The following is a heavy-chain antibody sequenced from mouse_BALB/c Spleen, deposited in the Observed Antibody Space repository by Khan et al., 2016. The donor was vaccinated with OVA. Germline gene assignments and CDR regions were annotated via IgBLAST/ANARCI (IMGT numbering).Heavy chain of an antibody. CDR2: INPTSGYT. Sequence: QVQLKESGAELAKPGASVKMSCKASGYTFTSYWMHWIKQRPGQGLEWIGHINPTSGYTDYNQKFKDKATLTAEKSSSTTYMQLSSLTSDDSAVYYCARERIDYWGQGTTRTVSS. V-gene: IGHV1-7*01. CDR3: ARERIDY. J-gene: IGHJ2*01. CDR1: GYTFTSYW.